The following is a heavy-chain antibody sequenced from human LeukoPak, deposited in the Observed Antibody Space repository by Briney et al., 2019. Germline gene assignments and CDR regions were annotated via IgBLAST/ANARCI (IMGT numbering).Heavy chain of an antibody. CDR3: ARGYDSSGYYKDAFDI. Sequence: SETLSLTCTVSGGSISSSSYYWGWIRQPPGKGLEWIGSIYYSGSTYYNPSLKSRVTISVDTSKNQFSLKLSSVTAADTAVYYCARGYDSSGYYKDAFDIWGQGTMVTVSS. CDR1: GGSISSSSYY. V-gene: IGHV4-39*07. J-gene: IGHJ3*02. CDR2: IYYSGST. D-gene: IGHD3-22*01.